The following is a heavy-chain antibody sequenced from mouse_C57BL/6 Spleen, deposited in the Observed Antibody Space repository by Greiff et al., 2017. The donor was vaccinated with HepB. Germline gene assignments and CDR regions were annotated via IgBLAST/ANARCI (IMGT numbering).Heavy chain of an antibody. V-gene: IGHV14-2*01. CDR1: GFNIKDYY. D-gene: IGHD1-1*01. CDR3: AKPTDYGSSSSYAMDY. CDR2: IDPEDGET. Sequence: VQLKESGAELVKPGASVKLSCTASGFNIKDYYMHWVKQRTEQGLEWIGRIDPEDGETKYAPKFQGKATITADTSSNTAYLQLSSLTSEDTAVYYCAKPTDYGSSSSYAMDYWGQGTSVTVSS. J-gene: IGHJ4*01.